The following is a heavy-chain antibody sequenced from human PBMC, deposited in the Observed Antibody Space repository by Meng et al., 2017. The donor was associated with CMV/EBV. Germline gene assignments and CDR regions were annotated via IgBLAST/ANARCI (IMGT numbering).Heavy chain of an antibody. CDR1: GYTFTCYG. CDR3: ATDILTHFDY. D-gene: IGHD3-9*01. V-gene: IGHV1-18*01. CDR2: ISAYNGNT. Sequence: VRVVQSGAWVKRPGASVKVSCKASGYTFTCYGISWVRQAPGQGLEWMGWISAYNGNTNYAQKLQGRVTMTTDTSTSTAYMELRSLRSDDTAVYYCATDILTHFDYWGQGTLVTVSS. J-gene: IGHJ4*02.